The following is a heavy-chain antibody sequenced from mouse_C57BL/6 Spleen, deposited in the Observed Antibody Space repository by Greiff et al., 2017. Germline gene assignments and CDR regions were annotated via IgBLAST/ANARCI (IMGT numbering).Heavy chain of an antibody. J-gene: IGHJ4*01. CDR3: ARHDVYYIPYAMDY. D-gene: IGHD2-3*01. V-gene: IGHV5-15*01. CDR1: GFTFSDYG. CDR2: ISNLAYSI. Sequence: EVNLVESGGGLVQPGGSLKLSCAASGFTFSDYGMAWVRQAPRKGPAWVAFISNLAYSIYYADTVTGRFTISSENAKNTLYLEMSSLRSEDTAMYYCARHDVYYIPYAMDYWGQGTSVTVSS.